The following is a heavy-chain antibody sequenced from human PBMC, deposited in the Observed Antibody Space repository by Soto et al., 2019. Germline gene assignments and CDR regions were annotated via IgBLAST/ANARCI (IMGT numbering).Heavy chain of an antibody. CDR1: GFTFDDYA. D-gene: IGHD5-18*01. CDR2: ISWNSGSI. J-gene: IGHJ4*02. V-gene: IGHV3-9*01. Sequence: GGSLRLSCAASGFTFDDYAMHWVRQAPGKGLEWVSGISWNSGSIGYADSVKGRFTISRDKAKNSLYLQMNSLRAEDTALYYCAKEGLSGYSYGLDYWGQGTRGTVSS. CDR3: AKEGLSGYSYGLDY.